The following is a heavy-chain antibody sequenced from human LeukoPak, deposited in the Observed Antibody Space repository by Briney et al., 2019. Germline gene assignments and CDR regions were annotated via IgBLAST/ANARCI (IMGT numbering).Heavy chain of an antibody. V-gene: IGHV3-23*01. J-gene: IGHJ4*02. Sequence: PGGTLRLSCAASGFNFSTYWMTWVRQAPGKGLEWVSTISDTGDSTYYADSVKGRFTISRDNSENTLYLQMNGLRAEDTAIYFCATGAYCDHWGQGTLVTVSS. CDR3: ATGAYCDH. CDR1: GFNFSTYW. CDR2: ISDTGDST.